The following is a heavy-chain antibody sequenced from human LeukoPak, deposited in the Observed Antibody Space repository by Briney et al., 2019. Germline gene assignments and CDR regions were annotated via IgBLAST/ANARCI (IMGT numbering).Heavy chain of an antibody. J-gene: IGHJ4*02. V-gene: IGHV4-39*07. CDR1: GGSISSYY. CDR2: IYYSGST. Sequence: SETLSLTCTVSGGSISSYYWGWIRQPPGKGLEWIGSIYYSGSTYYNPSLKSRVTISVDTSKNQFSLKLSSVTAADTAVYYCARETYSSSSTNIDYWGQGTLVTVSS. CDR3: ARETYSSSSTNIDY. D-gene: IGHD6-6*01.